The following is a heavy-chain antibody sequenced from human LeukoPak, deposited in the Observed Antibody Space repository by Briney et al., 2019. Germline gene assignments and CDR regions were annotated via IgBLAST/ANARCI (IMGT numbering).Heavy chain of an antibody. D-gene: IGHD2-2*01. J-gene: IGHJ4*02. V-gene: IGHV3-33*01. CDR3: ASWVQLARDDY. CDR1: GFTFSSYG. Sequence: GRSLRLSCAASGFTFSSYGMHWVRQAPGKGLEWVAVIWYDGSNKYYGDSVKGRFTISRDNSKNTLYLQMNSLRAEDTAVYYCASWVQLARDDYWGQGTLVTVSS. CDR2: IWYDGSNK.